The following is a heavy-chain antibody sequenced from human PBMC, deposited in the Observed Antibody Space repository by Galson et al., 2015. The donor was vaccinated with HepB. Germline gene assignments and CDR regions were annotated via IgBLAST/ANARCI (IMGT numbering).Heavy chain of an antibody. V-gene: IGHV3-15*01. Sequence: SLRLSCAASGFTFSNAWMSWVRQAPGKGLEWVGRIKSKTDGGTTDYAAPVKGRFTISRDDSKNTLFLQMNSLKTEDTAVYYCTTDRRFLEWLPQSYYYGMDVWGQGTTVTVSS. J-gene: IGHJ6*02. D-gene: IGHD3-3*01. CDR3: TTDRRFLEWLPQSYYYGMDV. CDR2: IKSKTDGGTT. CDR1: GFTFSNAW.